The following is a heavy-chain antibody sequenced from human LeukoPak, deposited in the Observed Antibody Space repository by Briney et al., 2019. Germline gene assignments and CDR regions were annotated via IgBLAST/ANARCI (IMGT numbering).Heavy chain of an antibody. Sequence: PGRSLRLSCAASGFTFSSYGMHWVRQAPGKGLEWGAVISYDGSNKYYADSVKGRFTISRDNSKNTLYLQMNSLRAEDTAVYYCAKISYGDSFDYWGQGTLVTVSS. CDR1: GFTFSSYG. CDR3: AKISYGDSFDY. V-gene: IGHV3-30*18. D-gene: IGHD4-17*01. CDR2: ISYDGSNK. J-gene: IGHJ4*02.